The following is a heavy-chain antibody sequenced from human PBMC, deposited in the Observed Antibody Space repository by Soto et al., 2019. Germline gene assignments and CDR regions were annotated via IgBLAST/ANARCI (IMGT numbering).Heavy chain of an antibody. CDR1: GYSFKTYW. Sequence: PGESLKSACHGSGYSFKTYWISWARQVPGKGLEWMGRIDPGTSYSNYSPSFEGHVTISVDKSKSTAFLQWSSLKASDTAMYYCARHPTLHESRVWSGFDPWGQGTLVTVSS. CDR3: ARHPTLHESRVWSGFDP. D-gene: IGHD3-3*01. CDR2: IDPGTSYS. V-gene: IGHV5-10-1*01. J-gene: IGHJ5*02.